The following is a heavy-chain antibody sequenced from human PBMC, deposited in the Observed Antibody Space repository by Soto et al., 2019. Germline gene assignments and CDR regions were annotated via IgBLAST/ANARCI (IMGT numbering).Heavy chain of an antibody. CDR1: GFTFTSSA. D-gene: IGHD7-27*01. Sequence: SVKVSCKASGFTFTSSAVQWVRQARGQRLEWIGWIVVDSGNTNYAQKFQERVTITRDMSTSTAYMELSSLRSEDTAVYYCAAELGHYYGMDVWGQGTTVTVS. V-gene: IGHV1-58*01. CDR3: AAELGHYYGMDV. J-gene: IGHJ6*02. CDR2: IVVDSGNT.